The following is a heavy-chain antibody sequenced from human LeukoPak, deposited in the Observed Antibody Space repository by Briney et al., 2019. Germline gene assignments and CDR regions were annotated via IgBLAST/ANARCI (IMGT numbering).Heavy chain of an antibody. D-gene: IGHD3-22*01. Sequence: PSETLSLTCAVYGGSFSGYYWSWIRQPAGKGLEWIGRIYTSGSTNYNPSLKSRVTMSVDTSKNQFSLKLSSVTAAGTAVYYCARDYYDSSGYYQIYFDYWGQGTLVTVSS. CDR1: GGSFSGYY. CDR3: ARDYYDSSGYYQIYFDY. V-gene: IGHV4-59*10. J-gene: IGHJ4*02. CDR2: IYTSGST.